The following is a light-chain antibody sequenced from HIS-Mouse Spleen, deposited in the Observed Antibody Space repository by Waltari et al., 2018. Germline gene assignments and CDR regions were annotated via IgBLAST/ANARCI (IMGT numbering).Light chain of an antibody. CDR2: DVS. V-gene: IGLV2-14*03. CDR3: SSYTSSSFNVV. CDR1: RSDLGGYPP. Sequence: QSALTQPAPVSGSPGQSLSISCTGPRSDLGGYPPVSRYQQHPGKAPKLMIYDVSNRPSGVSNRFSGSKSGNTASLTISGLQAEDEADYYCSSYTSSSFNVVFGGGTKLTVL. J-gene: IGLJ2*01.